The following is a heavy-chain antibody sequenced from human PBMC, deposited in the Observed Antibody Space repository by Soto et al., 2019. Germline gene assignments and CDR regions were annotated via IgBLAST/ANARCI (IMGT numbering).Heavy chain of an antibody. CDR3: ARRSEYGDSHWHFDY. J-gene: IGHJ4*02. V-gene: IGHV4-59*08. CDR2: IYYSGST. D-gene: IGHD4-17*01. CDR1: GGSISSYY. Sequence: SETLSLTCTVSGGSISSYYWSWIRQPPGKGLEWIGYIYYSGSTNYNPSLKSRVTISVDTSKNQFSLKLSSVTAADTAVYYCARRSEYGDSHWHFDYWGQGTLVTVSS.